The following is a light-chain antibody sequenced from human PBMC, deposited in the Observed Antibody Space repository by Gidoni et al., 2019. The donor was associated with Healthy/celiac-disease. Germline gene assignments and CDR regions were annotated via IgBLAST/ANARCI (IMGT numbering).Light chain of an antibody. V-gene: IGKV1-9*01. CDR3: QQLKSYPYT. CDR2: AAS. CDR1: QGISSY. J-gene: IGKJ2*01. Sequence: IHLTQPTSSLSASVGDRVTITCRASQGISSYLAWYQEQTGKAPKPLIYAASTLQSVVPSRVSGSGSGTDFTLTISSLQPEDSATYYGQQLKSYPYTFGQWTKLEIK.